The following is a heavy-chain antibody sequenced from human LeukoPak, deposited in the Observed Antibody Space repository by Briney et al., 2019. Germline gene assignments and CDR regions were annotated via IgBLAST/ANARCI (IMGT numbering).Heavy chain of an antibody. V-gene: IGHV4-34*01. CDR2: INHSGST. J-gene: IGHJ4*02. CDR1: GGSFSGYY. CDR3: ASLDSSYYYDSSGYYYQPGY. Sequence: SETLSLTCAVYGGSFSGYYWSWIRQPPGKGLEWIGEINHSGSTNYNPSLNSRVTISVDTSKNQFSLKLSSVTAADTAVYYCASLDSSYYYDSSGYYYQPGYWGQGTLVTVSS. D-gene: IGHD3-22*01.